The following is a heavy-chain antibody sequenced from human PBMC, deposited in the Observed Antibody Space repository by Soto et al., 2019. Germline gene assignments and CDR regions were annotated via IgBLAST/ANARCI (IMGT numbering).Heavy chain of an antibody. J-gene: IGHJ6*02. D-gene: IGHD3-3*01. V-gene: IGHV6-1*01. CDR2: TYYRSKWYN. CDR1: GDSFSSNSAA. Sequence: PSQTLSLTCANSGDSFSSNSAAWNWIRQSPSRGLEWLGRTYYRSKWYNDYAVSVKSRITINPDTSKNQFSLQLNSVTPEDTAVYYCARVSCTIIGVVQGYGMDVWGQGTTVTVSS. CDR3: ARVSCTIIGVVQGYGMDV.